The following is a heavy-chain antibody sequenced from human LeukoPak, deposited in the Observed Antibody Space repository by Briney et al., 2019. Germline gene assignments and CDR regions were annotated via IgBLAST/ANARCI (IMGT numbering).Heavy chain of an antibody. CDR2: INEDGSDK. CDR1: GFTFSDYW. D-gene: IGHD3-16*01. Sequence: GGSLRLSCAASGFTFSDYWMTWVRQAPTKGLEWVASINEDGSDKYYVDSVKGRFTMSRDNGKNSLYLQMSSLRAEDTALYYCARDTYRFDDFWGQGTLVTVSS. J-gene: IGHJ4*02. CDR3: ARDTYRFDDF. V-gene: IGHV3-7*01.